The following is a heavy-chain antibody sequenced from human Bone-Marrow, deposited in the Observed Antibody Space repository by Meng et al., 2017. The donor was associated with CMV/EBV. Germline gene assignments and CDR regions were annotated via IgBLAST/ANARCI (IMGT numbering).Heavy chain of an antibody. V-gene: IGHV3-11*01. CDR2: ISGGSSTI. Sequence: LRLSCAASGFTFRDYYMTWIRQAPGKGLEWVSYISGGSSTIFYADSVKGRFTTSRDNAKNSLYLQMNSLRAEDTGIYYCAREGQVYWGQGTLVTVSS. CDR3: AREGQVY. J-gene: IGHJ4*02. CDR1: GFTFRDYY.